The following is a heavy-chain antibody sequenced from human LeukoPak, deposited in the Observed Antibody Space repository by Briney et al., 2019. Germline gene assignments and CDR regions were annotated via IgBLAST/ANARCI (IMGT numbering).Heavy chain of an antibody. D-gene: IGHD3/OR15-3a*01. CDR1: GGSVSSGIYY. J-gene: IGHJ4*02. CDR3: ARGRPDFWTNFYTYFFDS. V-gene: IGHV4-61*01. Sequence: SETLSLTCTVSGGSVSSGIYYWSWIRQPPGKGLEWIGYIYYSGSTNYNPSLKSRVAISLDTSKNQFSLKLSSVTAADTAIYYCARGRPDFWTNFYTYFFDSWGQGTLVTVSS. CDR2: IYYSGST.